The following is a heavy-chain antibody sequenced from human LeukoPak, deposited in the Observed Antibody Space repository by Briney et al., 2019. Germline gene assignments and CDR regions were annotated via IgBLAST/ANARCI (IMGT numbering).Heavy chain of an antibody. J-gene: IGHJ3*02. CDR1: GFTFSSYA. CDR2: MAGSGSIT. V-gene: IGHV3-23*01. D-gene: IGHD1-26*01. CDR3: AKGPWDLPHAFDI. Sequence: GGSLRLSCAASGFTFSSYAMSWVRQTPGKGLECVSTMAGSGSITRYADSVKGRFIISRDNSKNTLYLQMNSLRAEDTAIYYCAKGPWDLPHAFDIWGLGTMVTVSS.